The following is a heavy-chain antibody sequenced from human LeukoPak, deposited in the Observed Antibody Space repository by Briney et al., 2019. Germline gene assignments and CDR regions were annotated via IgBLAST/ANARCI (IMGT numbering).Heavy chain of an antibody. CDR2: IYHSGST. V-gene: IGHV4-30-2*01. CDR1: GGSISSGGYY. CDR3: ARAETYSGRVFDY. Sequence: SQTLSLTCTVSGGSISSGGYYWSWIRQPPGKGLEWIGYIYHSGSTYYNPSLKSRVTISVDRSKNQFSLKLSSVTPEDTAVYYCARAETYSGRVFDYWGQGALVTVSS. J-gene: IGHJ4*02. D-gene: IGHD1-26*01.